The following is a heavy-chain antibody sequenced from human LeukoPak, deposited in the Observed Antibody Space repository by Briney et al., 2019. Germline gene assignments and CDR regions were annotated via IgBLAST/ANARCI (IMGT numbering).Heavy chain of an antibody. V-gene: IGHV3-74*01. CDR2: ISGDGSST. Sequence: GGSLRLSCAASGFTFSDHWIHWVRQGPGKGLVWVSHISGDGSSTGSADSVKGRFTISRDNAKNTVYLQMNSLRAEDTAVYYCAREQLVDSAVDYWGQGTLVTVSS. J-gene: IGHJ4*02. D-gene: IGHD6-6*01. CDR1: GFTFSDHW. CDR3: AREQLVDSAVDY.